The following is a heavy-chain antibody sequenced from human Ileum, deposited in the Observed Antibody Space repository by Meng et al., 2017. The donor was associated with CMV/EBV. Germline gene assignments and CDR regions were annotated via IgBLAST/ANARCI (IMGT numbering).Heavy chain of an antibody. CDR2: IWPGDSET. V-gene: IGHV5-51*01. CDR3: VRPGVYNAGWYVDY. Sequence: ESLKISCKTSGFSFTNFWIGWVRQMPGKGLEWMGIIWPGDSETRFSPSFQGHVTISADQSITTAYLQWSSLEASDSAMYYCVRPGVYNAGWYVDYWGQGTQVTVSS. CDR1: GFSFTNFW. J-gene: IGHJ4*02. D-gene: IGHD6-19*01.